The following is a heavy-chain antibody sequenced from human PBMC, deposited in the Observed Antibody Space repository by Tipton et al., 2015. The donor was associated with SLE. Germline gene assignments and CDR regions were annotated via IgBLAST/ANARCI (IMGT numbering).Heavy chain of an antibody. J-gene: IGHJ6*02. Sequence: TLSLTCPVSGGSISSYYWSWIRQPPGKGLEWIGYIYYSGSTNYNPSLKSRVTISVDTSKNQFSLKLSSMTAADTAVYYCARGYCGGDCYSRHYYYYGMDVWGQGTTVTVSS. V-gene: IGHV4-59*01. CDR3: ARGYCGGDCYSRHYYYYGMDV. D-gene: IGHD2-21*01. CDR2: IYYSGST. CDR1: GGSISSYY.